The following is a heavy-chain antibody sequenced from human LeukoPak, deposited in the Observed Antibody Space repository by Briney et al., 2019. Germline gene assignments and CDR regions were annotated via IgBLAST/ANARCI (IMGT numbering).Heavy chain of an antibody. D-gene: IGHD1-26*01. CDR1: GFTFDDYG. J-gene: IGHJ3*02. CDR3: ASLVGATPDAFDI. CDR2: INWNGGST. Sequence: GWSLRLSCAVSGFTFDDYGMSWVRQAPGKGLEWVSGINWNGGSTGYADSVKGRFTISRDNAKNSLYLQMNSLRAEDTALYYCASLVGATPDAFDIWGQGTMVTVSS. V-gene: IGHV3-20*04.